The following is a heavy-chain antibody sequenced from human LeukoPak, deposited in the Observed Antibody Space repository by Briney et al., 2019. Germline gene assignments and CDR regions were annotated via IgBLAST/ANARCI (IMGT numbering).Heavy chain of an antibody. V-gene: IGHV1-2*02. D-gene: IGHD4-23*01. CDR1: GYTFTGYY. CDR3: ARSDSLGSPEYGGNSFIFDY. J-gene: IGHJ4*02. Sequence: ASVKVSCKASGYTFTGYYMHWVRQAPGQGLEWMGWINPNSGGTNYAQNFQGRVTMTRDTSISTAYMELSRLRSDDTAVYYCARSDSLGSPEYGGNSFIFDYWGQGTLVTVSS. CDR2: INPNSGGT.